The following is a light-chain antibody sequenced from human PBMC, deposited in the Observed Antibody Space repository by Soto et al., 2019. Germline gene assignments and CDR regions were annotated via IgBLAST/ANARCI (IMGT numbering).Light chain of an antibody. CDR3: QQYDNLPRT. V-gene: IGKV1-33*01. CDR1: QDISNY. CDR2: DAS. Sequence: DIQMTQSPSSLSASVGDRVTITCQASQDISNYLNWYQQTAGKAPKLLIYDASNVETGVPSRFSGSGSGTDFTFTISSLQSEDIAIYYCQQYDNLPRTFGQGTKLEIK. J-gene: IGKJ2*01.